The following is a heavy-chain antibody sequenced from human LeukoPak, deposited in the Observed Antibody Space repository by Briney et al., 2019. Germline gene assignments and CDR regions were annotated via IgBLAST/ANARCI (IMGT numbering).Heavy chain of an antibody. V-gene: IGHV3-74*01. CDR3: ARDRKRIGRTGVNWFAP. D-gene: IGHD2-15*01. CDR1: GFTFSSYW. CDR2: INSDGSST. J-gene: IGHJ5*02. Sequence: GGSLRLSCAASGFTFSSYWMHWVRQAPGKGLVWVSRINSDGSSTSYADSVKGRFTISRDNAKNTLYLQMNSLRAEDTAVYYCARDRKRIGRTGVNWFAPWGQGTLVTVSS.